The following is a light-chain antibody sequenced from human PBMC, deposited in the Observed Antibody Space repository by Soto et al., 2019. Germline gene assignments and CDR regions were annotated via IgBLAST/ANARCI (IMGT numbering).Light chain of an antibody. CDR3: SSYTLSSTLWV. CDR1: SSDVGGYNY. Sequence: QSVLTQPASVSGSPGQSITISCTGISSDVGGYNYVSWYQHHPGKAPKLTIYDVSHRPSGVSIRFSGSKSGNTASLTISGLQAEDEADYYCSSYTLSSTLWVFGGGTQLTVL. V-gene: IGLV2-14*03. CDR2: DVS. J-gene: IGLJ3*02.